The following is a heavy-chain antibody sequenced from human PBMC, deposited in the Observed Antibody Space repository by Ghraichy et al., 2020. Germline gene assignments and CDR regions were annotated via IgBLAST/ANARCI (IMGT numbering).Heavy chain of an antibody. CDR2: FYNGGST. CDR1: GGSISSYY. V-gene: IGHV4-59*08. CDR3: VATHLWLAFDS. Sequence: SETLSLTCTVSGGSISSYYLSWIRQSPGKGLEWIGCFYNGGSTNFSPSLESRVTMSVDTSKNRLSLQVTSVTAADTAVYYCVATHLWLAFDSWGQGTLVTVSS. D-gene: IGHD6-19*01. J-gene: IGHJ4*02.